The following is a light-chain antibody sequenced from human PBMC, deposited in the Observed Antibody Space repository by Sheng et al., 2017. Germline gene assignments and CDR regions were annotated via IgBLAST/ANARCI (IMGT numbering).Light chain of an antibody. CDR2: AAS. CDR1: QSVSSAY. CDR3: QQYGDSPLYT. Sequence: EIVLTQSPGTLSLSPGERATLSCRASQSVSSAYLAWYQKKPGQPPRLLIYAASSRATGIPDRFSGSGSGTDFTLTISRLEPEDFAVYYCQQYGDSPLYTFGQGTKLEIK. J-gene: IGKJ2*01. V-gene: IGKV3-20*01.